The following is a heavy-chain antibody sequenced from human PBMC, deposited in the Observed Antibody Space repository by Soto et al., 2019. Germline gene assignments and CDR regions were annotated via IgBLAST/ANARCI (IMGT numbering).Heavy chain of an antibody. V-gene: IGHV1-69*06. Sequence: QVQLVQSGAEVKKPGSSVKVSCKASGGTFSSYAISWVRQAPGQGLEWMGGIIPIFGTANYAQKFQGRVTITADKSTSTAYMEXXXXXXXXXXVYYCARGLRLGXLSSWGQGTLVTVXS. CDR2: IIPIFGTA. D-gene: IGHD3-16*02. J-gene: IGHJ5*02. CDR3: ARGLRLGXLSS. CDR1: GGTFSSYA.